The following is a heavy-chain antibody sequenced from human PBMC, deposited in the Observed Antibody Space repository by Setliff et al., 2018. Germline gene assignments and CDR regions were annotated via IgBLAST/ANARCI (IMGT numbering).Heavy chain of an antibody. V-gene: IGHV4-38-2*01. CDR3: ARTGTYRYFDY. J-gene: IGHJ4*02. D-gene: IGHD1-26*01. CDR2: IHYSGTT. CDR1: GFSISSGYY. Sequence: PSETLSLTCAVSGFSISSGYYWGWIRQPPGKGLEWIGRIHYSGTTYYNASLKSRVTMSVDTSKNQFSLNLSSVTAADTAVYYCARTGTYRYFDYWGQGALVTVSS.